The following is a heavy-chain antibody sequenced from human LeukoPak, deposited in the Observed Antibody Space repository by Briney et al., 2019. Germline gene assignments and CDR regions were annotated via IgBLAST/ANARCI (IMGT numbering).Heavy chain of an antibody. Sequence: SETLSLTCTVSGGSISSYYWSWIRQPPGKGLEWIGYIYYSGSTNYNPSLKSRVTISVDTSKNQFSLKLSSVTAADTAVYYCARQWGGDAFDIWGQGTMVTVSS. D-gene: IGHD3-16*01. V-gene: IGHV4-59*08. CDR3: ARQWGGDAFDI. J-gene: IGHJ3*02. CDR1: GGSISSYY. CDR2: IYYSGST.